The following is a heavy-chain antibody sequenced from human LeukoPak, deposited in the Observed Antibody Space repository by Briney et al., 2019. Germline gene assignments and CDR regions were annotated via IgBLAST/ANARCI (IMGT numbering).Heavy chain of an antibody. V-gene: IGHV4-34*01. CDR2: INHSGST. J-gene: IGHJ4*02. CDR1: GGSFSGYY. D-gene: IGHD6-19*01. Sequence: SETLSLTCAVYGGSFSGYYWSWIRQPPGKGLEWIGEINHSGSTNYNPSLKGRVTISVDTSKNQFSLKLSPVTAADTAVYYCARYSSGWYSNYYFDYWGQGTLVTVSS. CDR3: ARYSSGWYSNYYFDY.